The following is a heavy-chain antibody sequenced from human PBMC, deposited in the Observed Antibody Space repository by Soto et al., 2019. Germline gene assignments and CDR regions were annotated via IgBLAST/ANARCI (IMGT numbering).Heavy chain of an antibody. V-gene: IGHV3-33*01. D-gene: IGHD3-3*01. CDR1: GFTFSSFG. Sequence: QVQVVESGGGVVQPGRSLRLSCAASGFTFSSFGMHWVRQAPGKGLEWVSLIWYDGSKKSYGDSVKGRFTISRDNSRNTVYLQMNSLRADYTAVYSCARDASYYSLWRGYYPSRNGMDVWGQGTTVTVSS. CDR2: IWYDGSKK. CDR3: ARDASYYSLWRGYYPSRNGMDV. J-gene: IGHJ6*02.